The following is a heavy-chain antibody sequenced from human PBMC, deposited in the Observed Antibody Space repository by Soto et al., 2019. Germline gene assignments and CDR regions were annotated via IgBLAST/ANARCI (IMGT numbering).Heavy chain of an antibody. CDR3: ARGGGYYDYIWGSYRYYMDV. CDR2: ISSSGSTI. V-gene: IGHV3-48*01. J-gene: IGHJ6*03. D-gene: IGHD3-16*02. CDR1: GFTFSNYH. Sequence: PGGSLRLSCAASGFTFSNYHMNWVRQAPGKGLEWVSYISSSGSTIYYADSVKGRFTISRDIAKNSVYLKLSSVTAADTAVYYCARGGGYYDYIWGSYRYYMDVWGKGTTVTVSS.